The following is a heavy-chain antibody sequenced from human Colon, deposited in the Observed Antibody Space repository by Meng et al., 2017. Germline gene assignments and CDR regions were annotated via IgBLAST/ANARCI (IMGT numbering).Heavy chain of an antibody. Sequence: QVQLWQFGPGLVKPTQALTLTCALSGESVSSNRALLQWVRQSPSRGLEWLGQTYYRSEWQNHYGVSVKSRITINADTSRNHFSLHLNSVTPEDTAVYYCTTWYGEYWGQGTLVTVSS. CDR2: TYYRSEWQN. J-gene: IGHJ4*02. CDR1: GESVSSNRAL. V-gene: IGHV6-1*01. D-gene: IGHD3-10*01. CDR3: TTWYGEY.